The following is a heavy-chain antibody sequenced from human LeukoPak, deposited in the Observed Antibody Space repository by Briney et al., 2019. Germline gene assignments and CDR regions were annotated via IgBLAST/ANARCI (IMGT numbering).Heavy chain of an antibody. CDR2: ITSSGDAT. J-gene: IGHJ5*01. D-gene: IGHD3-22*01. CDR1: GFTFNIYA. V-gene: IGHV3-23*01. Sequence: GGSLRLSCSASGFTFNIYAMSWVRQAPGKGLEWVSSITSSGDATFHADSVKDRFTISRDNSKSTLYLQMSRLRVEDTAVYYCAKDRPNYHESNGHYYRLNGDSWGQGTLVTVSS. CDR3: AKDRPNYHESNGHYYRLNGDS.